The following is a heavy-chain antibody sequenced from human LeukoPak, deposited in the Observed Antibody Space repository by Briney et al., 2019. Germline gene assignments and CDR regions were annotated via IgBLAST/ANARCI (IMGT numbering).Heavy chain of an antibody. V-gene: IGHV3-21*01. J-gene: IGHJ4*02. CDR1: GFTFSTYS. Sequence: PGGSLRLSCAASGFTFSTYSMNWVRQAPRKGLEWVSSTTGSSSYIYYADSVKGRFTISRDNSKNTLYLQMNSLRAEDTAVYYCAKEGRVEGPPFDYWGQGTLVTVSS. CDR3: AKEGRVEGPPFDY. CDR2: TTGSSSYI. D-gene: IGHD5-24*01.